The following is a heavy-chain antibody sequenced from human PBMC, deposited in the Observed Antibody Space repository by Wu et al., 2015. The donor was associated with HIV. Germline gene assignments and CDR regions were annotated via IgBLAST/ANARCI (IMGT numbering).Heavy chain of an antibody. Sequence: QVQLVQSGAEMKKPGASVNVSCKASGYSFNTHYLNWMRQAPGQGPEWMGLINPKGGITTYAQNFKGRVTMTSDTSASTLYLEVNSLRSEDTAVYYCARNLFGRYDVIDMWGLRDNGHRLF. D-gene: IGHD3-16*01. CDR2: INPKGGIT. CDR3: ARNLFGRYDVIDM. V-gene: IGHV1-46*02. J-gene: IGHJ3*02. CDR1: GYSFNTHY.